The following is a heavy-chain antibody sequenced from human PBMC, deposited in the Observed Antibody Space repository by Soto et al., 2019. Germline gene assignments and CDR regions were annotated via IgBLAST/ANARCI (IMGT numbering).Heavy chain of an antibody. CDR2: ISSSSSYI. CDR1: GFTFSSYS. Sequence: VGSLRLSCAASGFTFSSYSMNWVRQAPGKGLEWVSSISSSSSYIYYADSVKGRFTISRDNAKNSLYLKLNSLRAEDTAVYYGASDHTQIVRSNWFDPWGQGTLVTVS. D-gene: IGHD6-6*01. CDR3: ASDHTQIVRSNWFDP. J-gene: IGHJ5*02. V-gene: IGHV3-21*01.